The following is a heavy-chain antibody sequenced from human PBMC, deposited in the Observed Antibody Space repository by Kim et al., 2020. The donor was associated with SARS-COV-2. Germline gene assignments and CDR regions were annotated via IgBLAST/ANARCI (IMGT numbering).Heavy chain of an antibody. Sequence: GGSLRLSCAASGFTFSSYAMSWVRQAPGKGLEWVSAISGSGGSTYYADSVKGRFTISRDNTKNTLYLQMNSVRAEDTAVYYWATSLGGRITMVRGVKGGYWGQGTLVTVSS. CDR2: ISGSGGST. J-gene: IGHJ4*02. V-gene: IGHV3-23*01. CDR3: ATSLGGRITMVRGVKGGY. D-gene: IGHD3-10*01. CDR1: GFTFSSYA.